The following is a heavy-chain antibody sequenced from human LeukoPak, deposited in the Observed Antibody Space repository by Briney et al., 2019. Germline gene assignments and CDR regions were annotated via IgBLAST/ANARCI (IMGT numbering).Heavy chain of an antibody. D-gene: IGHD3-22*01. J-gene: IGHJ3*02. CDR3: AKGEDSSGYYSLDAFDI. CDR2: ISGSGGST. CDR1: GFTFSSYA. V-gene: IGHV3-23*01. Sequence: GGSLRLSCAASGFTFSSYAMSWVRQAPGKGLEWVSAISGSGGSTYYADSVKGRFTISRDNPKNTLYLQMNSLRAEDTAVYYCAKGEDSSGYYSLDAFDIWGQGTMVTVSS.